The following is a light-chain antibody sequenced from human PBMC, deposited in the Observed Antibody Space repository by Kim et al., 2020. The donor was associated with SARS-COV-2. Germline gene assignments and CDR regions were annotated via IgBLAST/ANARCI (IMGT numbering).Light chain of an antibody. CDR3: QQYAGSPNT. J-gene: IGKJ5*01. CDR2: GPT. V-gene: IGKV3-20*01. CDR1: QSVNSNF. Sequence: SPGERATLSCRASQSVNSNFLGWYQQKPGQAPRLLVYGPTIRATGIPDRFSGSGSGTDFTLTISRLETEDFAVYYCQQYAGSPNTFGQGTRLEIK.